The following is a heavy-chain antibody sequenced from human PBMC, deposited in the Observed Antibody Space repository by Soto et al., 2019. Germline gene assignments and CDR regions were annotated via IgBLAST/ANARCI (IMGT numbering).Heavy chain of an antibody. D-gene: IGHD3-16*02. CDR1: GFTFSSYW. Sequence: GGSLRLSCAASGFTFSSYWMSWVRQAPGKGLEWVANIKQDGSEKYYVDSVKGRFTISRDNAKNALYLQMNSLRAEDTAVYYCAREMYDYIWGSYRYFDYWGQGTLGTVSS. CDR3: AREMYDYIWGSYRYFDY. CDR2: IKQDGSEK. J-gene: IGHJ4*02. V-gene: IGHV3-7*01.